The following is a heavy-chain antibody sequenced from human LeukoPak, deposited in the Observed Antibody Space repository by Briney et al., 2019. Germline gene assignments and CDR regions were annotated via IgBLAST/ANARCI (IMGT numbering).Heavy chain of an antibody. V-gene: IGHV4-59*01. J-gene: IGHJ4*02. CDR1: GGSISHYY. CDR2: IYYSGST. D-gene: IGHD5-18*01. Sequence: SETLSLTCTVSGGSISHYYWNWIRQPPGKGLEWIGYIYYSGSTNYNPSLKSRVTISVDTSKNQFSLKLSSVTAADTAVYYCARTPGYSYGNYYFDYWGQGTLVTVSS. CDR3: ARTPGYSYGNYYFDY.